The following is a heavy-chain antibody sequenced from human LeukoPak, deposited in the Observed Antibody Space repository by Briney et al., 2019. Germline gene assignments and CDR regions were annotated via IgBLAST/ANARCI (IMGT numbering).Heavy chain of an antibody. CDR2: INHSGST. D-gene: IGHD5-12*01. Sequence: SETLSLTCAVYGGSFSGYYWSWIRQPPGKGLEWIGEINHSGSTNYNPSLKSRVTISVDTSKNQFSLKLSSVTAADTAVYYCARHTLGYSAYDAGYFDYWGQGTLVTVSS. CDR1: GGSFSGYY. J-gene: IGHJ4*02. V-gene: IGHV4-34*01. CDR3: ARHTLGYSAYDAGYFDY.